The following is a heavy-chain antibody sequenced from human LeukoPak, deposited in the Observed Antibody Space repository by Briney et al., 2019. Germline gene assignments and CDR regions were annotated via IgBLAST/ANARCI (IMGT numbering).Heavy chain of an antibody. CDR1: GFTFDDYA. CDR2: ISWNSGSI. V-gene: IGHV3-9*01. J-gene: IGHJ6*03. CDR3: ARAALGAYYYYMDV. Sequence: GGSLRLSCAASGFTFDDYAMHWVRQAPGKGLEWVSGISWNSGSIGYVDSVKGRFTISRDNAKNSLYLQMNSLRAEDTAVYYCARAALGAYYYYMDVWGKGTTVTVSS. D-gene: IGHD3-3*01.